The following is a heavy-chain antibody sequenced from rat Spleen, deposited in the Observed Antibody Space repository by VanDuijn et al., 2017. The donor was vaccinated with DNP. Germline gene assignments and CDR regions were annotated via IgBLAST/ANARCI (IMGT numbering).Heavy chain of an antibody. CDR3: ARRSTNGGPPAY. Sequence: EVQLVESGGGLVQPGRSLKLSCAASGFTFSSYGMAWVRQAPTKGLEWVASISSSGSSTSYRDSVKGRFTVSRDNAKSTLYLQMDSLRSEDTATYYCARRSTNGGPPAYWGQGTLVTVSS. CDR2: ISSSGSST. D-gene: IGHD1-11*01. CDR1: GFTFSSYG. V-gene: IGHV5S13*01. J-gene: IGHJ3*01.